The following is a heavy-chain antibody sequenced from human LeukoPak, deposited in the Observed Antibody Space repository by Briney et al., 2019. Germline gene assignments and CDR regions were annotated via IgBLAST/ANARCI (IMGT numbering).Heavy chain of an antibody. Sequence: SETLSPTCTVSGGSISSYYWSWIRQPPGKGLEWIGYIYYSGSTYYNPSLKSRVTISVDRSKNQFSLKLSSVTAADTAVYYCARGRGITMVRGVIPYYFDYWGQGTLVTVSS. CDR2: IYYSGST. CDR1: GGSISSYY. J-gene: IGHJ4*02. V-gene: IGHV4-59*12. CDR3: ARGRGITMVRGVIPYYFDY. D-gene: IGHD3-10*01.